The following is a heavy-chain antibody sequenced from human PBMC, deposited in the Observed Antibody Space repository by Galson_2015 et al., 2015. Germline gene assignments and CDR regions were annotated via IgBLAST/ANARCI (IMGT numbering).Heavy chain of an antibody. CDR3: AGAYRYFYFWSCPGFRSTSARTLV. Sequence: SLRLSCAASGFTFSSYAMSWVRHAPGTGLEWVSGITWTGGSTGYADSVQGRFPISRANAKNSLYLQMNSLRAEDTALYHCAGAYRYFYFWSCPGFRSTSARTLVWCQGTTAPASS. V-gene: IGHV3-20*01. J-gene: IGHJ6*02. D-gene: IGHD3-3*01. CDR1: GFTFSSYA. CDR2: ITWTGGST.